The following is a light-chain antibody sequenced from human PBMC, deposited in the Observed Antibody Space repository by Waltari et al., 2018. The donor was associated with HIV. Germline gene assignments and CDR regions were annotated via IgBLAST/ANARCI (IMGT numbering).Light chain of an antibody. Sequence: IQMTQSPSSLSASVGDRVTISCRASRDITNDLAWYQQKPGTVPKLLIYSASTLQSGVPSRFSGSGSGTDFTLTISSLRPEDVATYYCQKYNSVPLTFGGGTKLEI. CDR3: QKYNSVPLT. V-gene: IGKV1-27*01. CDR2: SAS. CDR1: RDITND. J-gene: IGKJ4*01.